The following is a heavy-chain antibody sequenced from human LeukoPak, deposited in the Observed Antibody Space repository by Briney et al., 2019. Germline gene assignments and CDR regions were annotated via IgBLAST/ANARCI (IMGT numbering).Heavy chain of an antibody. CDR2: VSSGGST. J-gene: IGHJ4*02. CDR3: SRDRMGTKSFDY. Sequence: HPGESLRLSCAASGFTVRSNYMSWVRQAPGKGLEWVSVVSSGGSTYCAASVKGRFTISRDSSKNTLYLQMKSLRAEDTALYYCSRDRMGTKSFDYWGQGTLVTVSS. V-gene: IGHV3-66*01. CDR1: GFTVRSNY. D-gene: IGHD5-24*01.